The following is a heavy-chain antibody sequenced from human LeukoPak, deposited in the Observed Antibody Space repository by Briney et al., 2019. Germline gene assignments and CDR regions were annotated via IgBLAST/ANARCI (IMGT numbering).Heavy chain of an antibody. CDR1: GFTFSSYA. V-gene: IGHV3-23*01. J-gene: IGHJ3*02. D-gene: IGHD3-3*01. CDR2: ISGSGGST. Sequence: GGSLRLSCAASGFTFSSYAMSWVRQAPGKGLEWVSAISGSGGSTYYADSVKGRFTISRDNSKNALYLQMNSLRAEDTAVYYCAKVSSLTIVSHAFDIWGQGTMVTVSS. CDR3: AKVSSLTIVSHAFDI.